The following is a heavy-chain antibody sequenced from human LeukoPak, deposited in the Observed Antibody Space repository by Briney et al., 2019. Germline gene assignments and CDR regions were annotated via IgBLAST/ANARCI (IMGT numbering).Heavy chain of an antibody. Sequence: PGGSLRFSCAASGFTFSSYAMHWVRQAPGKGLEWVAVISYDGSNKYYADSVKGRFTISRDNSKNTLYLQMNSLRAEDTAVYYCARDSSGYYAYWGQGTLVTVS. CDR3: ARDSSGYYAY. V-gene: IGHV3-30-3*01. D-gene: IGHD3-22*01. CDR1: GFTFSSYA. CDR2: ISYDGSNK. J-gene: IGHJ4*02.